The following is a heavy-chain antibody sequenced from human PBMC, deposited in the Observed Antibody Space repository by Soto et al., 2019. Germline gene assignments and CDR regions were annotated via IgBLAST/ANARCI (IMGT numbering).Heavy chain of an antibody. D-gene: IGHD2-15*01. CDR1: GYTFTSYY. Sequence: ASVKVSCKASGYTFTSYYMHWVRQAPGQGLEWMGIINPGGGSTIYAQKFHGRDTITRDTSTSTAYMELSSLRSEETDVYYCASNIVVVVAATPADHWFDFWGQGTLVTVSS. CDR2: INPGGGST. J-gene: IGHJ5*01. V-gene: IGHV1-46*01. CDR3: ASNIVVVVAATPADHWFDF.